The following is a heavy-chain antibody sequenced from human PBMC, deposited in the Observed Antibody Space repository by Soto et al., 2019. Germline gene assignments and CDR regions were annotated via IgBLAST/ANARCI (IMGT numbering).Heavy chain of an antibody. CDR1: GFTFSSFA. J-gene: IGHJ4*02. CDR2: LTPGGETT. CDR3: AKDSPVSGNYQDLAY. V-gene: IGHV3-23*01. Sequence: EVHLLQSGGGLVQPGGSLRLSCAASGFTFSSFAMTWVRQAPGAGLEWVSALTPGGETTYYIASVRGRFTISRDNARDTLYLQMNSLTAADKAVYYCAKDSPVSGNYQDLAYWGQGTLVTVSS. D-gene: IGHD1-26*01.